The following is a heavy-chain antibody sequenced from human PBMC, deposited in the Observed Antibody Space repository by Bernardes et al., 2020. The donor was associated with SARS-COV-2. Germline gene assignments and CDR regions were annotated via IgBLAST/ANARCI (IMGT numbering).Heavy chain of an antibody. CDR2: ISGSGGST. J-gene: IGHJ4*02. CDR3: AKERTSNYEDYFDY. V-gene: IGHV3-23*01. D-gene: IGHD4-4*01. CDR1: GFTFSSYA. Sequence: RRSLRPSCAASGFTFSSYAMSWARQAPGKGLEWVSAISGSGGSTYYAVSVKRRFTISRDNSKNTLYPQMNSLRAGDTAVYYWAKERTSNYEDYFDYWGQGTLVTGSS.